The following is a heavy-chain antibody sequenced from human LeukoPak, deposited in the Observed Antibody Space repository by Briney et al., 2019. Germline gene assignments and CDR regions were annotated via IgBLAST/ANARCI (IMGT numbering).Heavy chain of an antibody. CDR2: IYYSGRT. V-gene: IGHV4-31*03. Sequence: SETLSLTCTVSGGSISSCGYYWSWIRQHPGKGLEWIGYIYYSGRTYYNPSLKSRVTLSVDPSKNQFSLKLSSVAAADTAVYYCASALRITMVGGVINVFDIWGQGTRVTVSS. D-gene: IGHD3-10*01. J-gene: IGHJ3*02. CDR1: GGSISSCGYY. CDR3: ASALRITMVGGVINVFDI.